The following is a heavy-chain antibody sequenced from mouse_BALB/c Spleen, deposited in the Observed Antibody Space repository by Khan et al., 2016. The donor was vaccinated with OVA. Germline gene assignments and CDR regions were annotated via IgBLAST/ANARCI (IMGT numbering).Heavy chain of an antibody. CDR3: ARRGDVYSWFTY. V-gene: IGHV5-12*02. J-gene: IGHJ3*01. CDR2: ITSDGGST. D-gene: IGHD1-1*01. Sequence: VELVESGGVLVQPGGSLKLSCATSGFTFSDYYMCWVRQTPEKRLEWVAYITSDGGSTYYPDTVKGRFTISRDNAKNTLYLQMSRLKSEDTAIYYCARRGDVYSWFTYWGQATLVTVSA. CDR1: GFTFSDYY.